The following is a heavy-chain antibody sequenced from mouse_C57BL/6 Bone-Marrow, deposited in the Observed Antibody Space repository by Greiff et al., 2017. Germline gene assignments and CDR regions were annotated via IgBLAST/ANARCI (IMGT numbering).Heavy chain of an antibody. CDR3: ARAPVLLRRGAWFAY. J-gene: IGHJ3*01. V-gene: IGHV1-9*01. CDR2: ILPGSGST. Sequence: VQLQQSGAELMKPGASVKLSCKATGYTFTGYWIEWVKQRPGHGLEWIGEILPGSGSTNYNEKFKGKATFTADTSSNTAYMQLSSLSTEDSAIYYCARAPVLLRRGAWFAYWGQGTLVTVSA. D-gene: IGHD1-1*01. CDR1: GYTFTGYW.